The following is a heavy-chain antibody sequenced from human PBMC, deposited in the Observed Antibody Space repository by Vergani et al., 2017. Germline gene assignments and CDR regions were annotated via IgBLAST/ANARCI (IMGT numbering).Heavy chain of an antibody. CDR2: ISASGNA. CDR1: GGSISAGYYF. D-gene: IGHD2-15*01. V-gene: IGHV4-61*02. J-gene: IGHJ3*01. CDR3: ARRSGGYYSGGKVHPLRTAFDV. Sequence: QVQLQASGPGRVKPSQTLSLTCTMSGGSISAGYYFWSWIRQPAGKGLEWLEHISASGNASHSPSLKTRVSMSVDTSKNQFSLTVTSVTAADTAIYFCARRSGGYYSGGKVHPLRTAFDVWGHGTVVPVSS.